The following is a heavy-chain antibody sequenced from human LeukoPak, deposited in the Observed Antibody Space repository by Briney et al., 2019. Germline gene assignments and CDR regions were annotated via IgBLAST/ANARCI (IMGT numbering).Heavy chain of an antibody. V-gene: IGHV4-4*02. D-gene: IGHD6-19*01. Sequence: TSETLSLTCAVSGASVSSSNWWIWVRQPPKKGLEWIGEIHYSGSTNYNPSLKSRVTMSVDTSKNQISLRLSSVTAADTAVYYCARGLYGSDSYWGQGNLVTVSS. J-gene: IGHJ4*02. CDR1: GASVSSSNW. CDR2: IHYSGST. CDR3: ARGLYGSDSY.